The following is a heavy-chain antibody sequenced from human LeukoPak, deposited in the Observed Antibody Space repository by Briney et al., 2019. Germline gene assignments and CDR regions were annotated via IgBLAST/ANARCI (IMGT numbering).Heavy chain of an antibody. CDR1: GGTFSSYA. D-gene: IGHD2-2*01. Sequence: GASVKVSCKASGGTFSSYAISWVRQAPGQELEWMGRIIPILGIANYAQKFQGRVTITADKSTSTAYMELSSLRSEDTAVYYCARGRCSSTSCYFDYWGQGTLVTVSS. CDR3: ARGRCSSTSCYFDY. CDR2: IIPILGIA. J-gene: IGHJ4*02. V-gene: IGHV1-69*04.